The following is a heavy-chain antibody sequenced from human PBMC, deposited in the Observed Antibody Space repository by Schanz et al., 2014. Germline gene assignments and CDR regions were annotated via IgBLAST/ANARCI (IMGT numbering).Heavy chain of an antibody. J-gene: IGHJ4*02. CDR2: ISDSGDTA. CDR1: GFTFTNYA. Sequence: EVQLVESGGGWVQPGGSLRLSCAASGFTFTNYAMSWVRQAPGKGLEWVSLISDSGDTAYYADSVKGRFTISRDNSKNTVHLQMNSLRAEDTAVYYCVRDSFFAFDYWGQGTLVTVSS. CDR3: VRDSFFAFDY. V-gene: IGHV3-23*04. D-gene: IGHD3-3*01.